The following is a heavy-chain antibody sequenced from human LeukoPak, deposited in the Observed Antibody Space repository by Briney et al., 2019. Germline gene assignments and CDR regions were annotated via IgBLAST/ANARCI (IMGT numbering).Heavy chain of an antibody. CDR3: ARDQKSGIPGGYYYYYMDV. CDR2: INWNGGST. Sequence: GGSLRLSRAASGFTFDDYGMSWVRQAPGKGLEWVSGINWNGGSTGYADSVKGRFTISRDNAKNSLYLQMNSLRAEDTALYYCARDQKSGIPGGYYYYYMDVWGKGTTVTVSS. CDR1: GFTFDDYG. V-gene: IGHV3-20*04. J-gene: IGHJ6*03. D-gene: IGHD3-3*01.